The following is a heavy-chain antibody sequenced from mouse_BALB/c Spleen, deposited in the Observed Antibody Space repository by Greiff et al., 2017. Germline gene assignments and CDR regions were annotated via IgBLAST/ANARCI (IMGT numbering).Heavy chain of an antibody. Sequence: EVKLVESGPSLVKPSQTLSLTCSVTGDSITSGYWNWVRKFPGSKLEYMGYINYSGNTYYNPSLKSRISITRDTSKNQYYLQLNSVTTEDTATYYCARSYGNFDYAMDYWGQGTSVTVSS. CDR1: GDSITSGY. D-gene: IGHD2-1*01. J-gene: IGHJ4*01. CDR2: INYSGNT. CDR3: ARSYGNFDYAMDY. V-gene: IGHV3-8*02.